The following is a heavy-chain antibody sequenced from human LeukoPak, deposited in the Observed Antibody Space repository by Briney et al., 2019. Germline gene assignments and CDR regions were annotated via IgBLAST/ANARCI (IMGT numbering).Heavy chain of an antibody. CDR1: GVSISGSSFS. CDR3: ARATNYDSSGYHLRWAGLDYYYYYGMDV. J-gene: IGHJ6*02. D-gene: IGHD3-22*01. V-gene: IGHV4-30-2*01. Sequence: SETLSLTCTVSGVSISGSSFSWGWIRQPPGKGLEWIGYIYHSGSTYYNPSLKSRVTISVDRSKNQFSLKLSSVTAADTAVYYCARATNYDSSGYHLRWAGLDYYYYYGMDVWGQGTTVTVSS. CDR2: IYHSGST.